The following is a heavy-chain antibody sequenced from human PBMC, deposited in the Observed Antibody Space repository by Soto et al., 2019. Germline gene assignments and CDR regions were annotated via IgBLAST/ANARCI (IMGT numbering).Heavy chain of an antibody. CDR1: GFTFSNAW. D-gene: IGHD3-3*01. V-gene: IGHV3-23*01. CDR2: ISGSGGST. J-gene: IGHJ3*02. CDR3: AKDRPHYDFWSGYYGPDAFDI. Sequence: GGSLRLSCAASGFTFSNAWMNWVRQAPGKGLEWVSAISGSGGSTYYADSVKGRFTISRDNSKNTLYLQMNSLRAEDTAVYYCAKDRPHYDFWSGYYGPDAFDIWGQGTMVTVSS.